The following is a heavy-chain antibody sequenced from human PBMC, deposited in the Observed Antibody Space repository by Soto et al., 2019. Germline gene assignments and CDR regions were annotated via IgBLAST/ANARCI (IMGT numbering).Heavy chain of an antibody. CDR3: ARLTRGVYDLDRLWEKFDY. CDR2: IYWDDDK. D-gene: IGHD5-12*01. V-gene: IGHV2-5*02. CDR1: GFSLSSLGMG. Sequence: QITVKESGLTLVKPTETLTLTCTFSGFSLSSLGMGVGWIRQPPGKALEWLALIYWDDDKRYSPSLSSRLTITKEPSKNQEDLTMTNMDPVDTATYYCARLTRGVYDLDRLWEKFDYWGQGTLVTVSS. J-gene: IGHJ4*02.